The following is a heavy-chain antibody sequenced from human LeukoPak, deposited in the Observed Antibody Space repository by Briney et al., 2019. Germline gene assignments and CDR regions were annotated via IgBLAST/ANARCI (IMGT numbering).Heavy chain of an antibody. V-gene: IGHV3-21*01. CDR2: ISSGSSYI. CDR1: GFTFSSYT. D-gene: IGHD3-16*01. CDR3: ARDLLMLSFGGVPDAFDV. J-gene: IGHJ3*01. Sequence: GGSLRLSCEASGFTFSSYTMSWVRQAPGKALEWVSSISSGSSYIFYADSLKGRFTISRDNAKNSLYLQMNSLRAEDTAVFYCARDLLMLSFGGVPDAFDVWGQGTTVVVSP.